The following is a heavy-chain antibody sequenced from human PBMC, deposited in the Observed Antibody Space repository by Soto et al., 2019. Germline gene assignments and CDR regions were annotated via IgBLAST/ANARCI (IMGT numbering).Heavy chain of an antibody. Sequence: PGGSLRLSCTASGFTFSNYEMNWVRQAPGKGLEWCSYISGSGDTTDYAESVKGRFTISRDNAKNSLYLQTNILRAEDTAVYYCARAVDHYESSGYYPFDYWGQGTLVTVSS. CDR3: ARAVDHYESSGYYPFDY. V-gene: IGHV3-48*03. CDR2: ISGSGDTT. CDR1: GFTFSNYE. D-gene: IGHD3-22*01. J-gene: IGHJ4*02.